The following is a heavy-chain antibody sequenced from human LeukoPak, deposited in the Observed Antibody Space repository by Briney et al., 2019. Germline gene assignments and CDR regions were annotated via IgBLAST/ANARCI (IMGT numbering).Heavy chain of an antibody. CDR2: IIPIFGTA. CDR1: GGTFSSYA. D-gene: IGHD2-2*02. Sequence: SVRVSCKASGGTFSSYAISWVRQAPGQGLEWMGGIIPIFGTANYAQKFQGRVTITADESTSTAYMELSSPRSEDTAVYYCARVYPERYYFDYWGQGTLVTVSS. V-gene: IGHV1-69*01. CDR3: ARVYPERYYFDY. J-gene: IGHJ4*02.